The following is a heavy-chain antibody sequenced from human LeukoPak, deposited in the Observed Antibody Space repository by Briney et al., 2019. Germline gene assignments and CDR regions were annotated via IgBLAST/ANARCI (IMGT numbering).Heavy chain of an antibody. V-gene: IGHV3-9*01. CDR3: ARIAAAGNFFDY. CDR2: ISWNSGSI. Sequence: GRSLRLSCAASGFTLDDYAMHWVRQAPGKGLEWVSGISWNSGSIGYADSVKGRFTISRDNAKNSLYLQMNSLRAEDTALYYCARIAAAGNFFDYWGQGTLVTVSS. J-gene: IGHJ4*02. CDR1: GFTLDDYA. D-gene: IGHD6-13*01.